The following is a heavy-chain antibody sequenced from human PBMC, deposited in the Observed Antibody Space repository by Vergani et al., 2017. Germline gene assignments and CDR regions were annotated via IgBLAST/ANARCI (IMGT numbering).Heavy chain of an antibody. D-gene: IGHD3-9*01. CDR3: ARDFYDILTDSDTHDY. V-gene: IGHV3-33*01. CDR2: IWYDGSKE. CDR1: GFTLSSHA. J-gene: IGHJ4*02. Sequence: QVQLEESGGGVVQPGRSLRLSCAGSGFTLSSHAMHWVRQAPGKGLEWVAFIWYDGSKEYYADSVKGRFTISRDNSKNSLYLQMNSLRAEDTAVYYCARDFYDILTDSDTHDYWGQGTLVTVSS.